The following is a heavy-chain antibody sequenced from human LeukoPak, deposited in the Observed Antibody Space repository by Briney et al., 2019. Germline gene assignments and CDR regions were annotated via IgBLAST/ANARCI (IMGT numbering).Heavy chain of an antibody. CDR3: ARHIAAAGEAFDY. J-gene: IGHJ4*02. D-gene: IGHD6-13*01. CDR1: GGSISSSSYY. Sequence: SETLSLTCTVSGGSISSSSYYWGWIRQPPGKGLEWIGSIYYSGSTYYNPSLKSRFTISVDTSKNQFSLKLSSVTAADTAVYYCARHIAAAGEAFDYWGQGTLVTVSS. CDR2: IYYSGST. V-gene: IGHV4-39*01.